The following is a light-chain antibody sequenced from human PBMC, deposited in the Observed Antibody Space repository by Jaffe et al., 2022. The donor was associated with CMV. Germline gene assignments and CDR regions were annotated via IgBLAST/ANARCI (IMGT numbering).Light chain of an antibody. Sequence: DIVMTQSPLSLPVTPGEPASISCRSSQSLLHSNGYNYLDWYLQKPGQSPQLLIYLGSNRASGVPDRFSGSGSGTDFTLKISRVEAEDVGVYYCMQALQTPLDFFGQGTRLEIK. CDR3: MQALQTPLDF. CDR2: LGS. J-gene: IGKJ5*01. CDR1: QSLLHSNGYNY. V-gene: IGKV2-28*01.